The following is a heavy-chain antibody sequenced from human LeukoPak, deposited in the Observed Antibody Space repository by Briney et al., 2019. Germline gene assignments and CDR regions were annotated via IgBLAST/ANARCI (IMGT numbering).Heavy chain of an antibody. D-gene: IGHD5-12*01. CDR1: GYSFTNYW. V-gene: IGHV5-51*01. J-gene: IGHJ4*02. CDR2: ICPGDSDT. CDR3: ARGYGAYGHYFDY. Sequence: GESLKISCKGSGYSFTNYWIGWVRQMPGKGLEWMGIICPGDSDTRYSPSFQGQVTISADKFLTSAYLQWSSLKASDTAMYYCARGYGAYGHYFDYWGQGTLVTVSS.